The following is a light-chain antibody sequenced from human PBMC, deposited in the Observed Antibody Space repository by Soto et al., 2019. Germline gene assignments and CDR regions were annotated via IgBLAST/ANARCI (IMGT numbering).Light chain of an antibody. J-gene: IGLJ3*02. V-gene: IGLV2-8*01. CDR2: EVT. Sequence: HSALTQPPSASGSPGQSVTISCTGTSSDVGGYNYISWYQQHPGKAPKLMIFEVTKRPSGVPHRFSGSKSGNTASLTVSGLQAEDEGDYYCSSYAGSNNWVFGGGTKLTVL. CDR3: SSYAGSNNWV. CDR1: SSDVGGYNY.